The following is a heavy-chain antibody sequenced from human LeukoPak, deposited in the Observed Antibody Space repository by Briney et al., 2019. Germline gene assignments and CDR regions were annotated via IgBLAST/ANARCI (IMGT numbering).Heavy chain of an antibody. J-gene: IGHJ3*02. D-gene: IGHD2-2*01. V-gene: IGHV1-2*04. CDR1: GYTFTGYY. CDR2: INPNSGGT. CDR3: ARDEGYCSSTSCYRHAFDI. Sequence: ASVKVSCKASGYTFTGYYMHWVRQAPGQGLEWMGWINPNSGGTNYAQKFQGWVTMTRDTSIRTAYMELSRLRSDDTAVYYWARDEGYCSSTSCYRHAFDIWGQGTMVTVSS.